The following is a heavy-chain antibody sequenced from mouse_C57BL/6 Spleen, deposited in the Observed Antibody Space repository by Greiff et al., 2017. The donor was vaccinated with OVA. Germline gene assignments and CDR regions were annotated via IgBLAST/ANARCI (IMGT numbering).Heavy chain of an antibody. CDR3: ARLTTVDNYFDY. D-gene: IGHD1-1*01. CDR2: INPSNGGT. V-gene: IGHV1-53*01. Sequence: VQLQQPGTELVKPGASVKLSCKASGYTFTSYCMHWVQQRPGQGLEWIGNINPSNGGTNYNEKFKSKATLTVDKSTSTDYMQLSSLTSEDSAVYYWARLTTVDNYFDYWGKGTTLTVSS. J-gene: IGHJ2*01. CDR1: GYTFTSYC.